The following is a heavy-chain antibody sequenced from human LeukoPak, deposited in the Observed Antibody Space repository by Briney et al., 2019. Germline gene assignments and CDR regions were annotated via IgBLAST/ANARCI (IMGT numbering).Heavy chain of an antibody. CDR3: TTAAITMIVVVTSFDY. V-gene: IGHV3-15*07. J-gene: IGHJ4*02. D-gene: IGHD3-22*01. CDR1: GFTFSNYW. CDR2: IKSKTDGGTT. Sequence: GGSLRLSCAASGFTFSNYWIHWVRQAPGKGLEWVGRIKSKTDGGTTDYAAPVKGRFTISRDDSKNTLYLQMNSLKTEDTAVYYCTTAAITMIVVVTSFDYWGQGTLVTVSS.